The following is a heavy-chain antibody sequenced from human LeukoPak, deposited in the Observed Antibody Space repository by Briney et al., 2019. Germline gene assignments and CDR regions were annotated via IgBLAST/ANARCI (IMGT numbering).Heavy chain of an antibody. CDR2: IYYSGST. CDR1: GGSISSYY. J-gene: IGHJ2*01. V-gene: IGHV4-59*12. Sequence: SETLSLTCTVSGGSISSYYWSWIRQPPGKGLEWIGYIYYSGSTNYNPSLKSRVTISVDTSKNQFSLKLSFVTPEDTAVYYCAKGPPHDWYFDLWGRGTLVTVSS. CDR3: AKGPPHDWYFDL.